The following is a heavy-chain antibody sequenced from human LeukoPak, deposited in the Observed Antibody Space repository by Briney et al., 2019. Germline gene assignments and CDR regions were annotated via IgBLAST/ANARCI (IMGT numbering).Heavy chain of an antibody. CDR1: GFTLNNYA. CDR2: ISYDGSNE. Sequence: GGSLRLSCAASGFTLNNYAIHWVRQAPGKGLEWVAVISYDGSNEYYADSVKDRFTFSRDNAKNSLYLQMNNLRVDDTAVYYCARRLDYWGQGTLVTVSS. J-gene: IGHJ4*02. V-gene: IGHV3-30-3*01. CDR3: ARRLDY.